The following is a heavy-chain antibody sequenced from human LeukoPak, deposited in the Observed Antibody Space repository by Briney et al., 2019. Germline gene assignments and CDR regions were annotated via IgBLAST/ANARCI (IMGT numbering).Heavy chain of an antibody. D-gene: IGHD6-19*01. J-gene: IGHJ4*02. CDR1: GHTFTSYG. V-gene: IGHV1-18*01. CDR2: ISSYKSNT. CDR3: ARGGNSGWRTPNDDY. Sequence: ASVKVSCKASGHTFTSYGISWVRRAPGQGLEWMGWISSYKSNTNYAQKFQGRVTMTTDTSTSTAYMELRSLRSDDTAVYYCARGGNSGWRTPNDDYWGQGTLVTVSS.